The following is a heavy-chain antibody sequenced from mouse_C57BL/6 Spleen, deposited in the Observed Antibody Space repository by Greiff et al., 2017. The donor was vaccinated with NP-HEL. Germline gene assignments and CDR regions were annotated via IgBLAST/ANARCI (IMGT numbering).Heavy chain of an antibody. CDR1: GYTFTSYW. V-gene: IGHV1-55*01. CDR3: ARRTRGVPYAMDY. CDR2: IYPGSGST. D-gene: IGHD5-1*01. J-gene: IGHJ4*01. Sequence: QVQLQQPGAELVKPGASVKMSCKASGYTFTSYWITWVKQRPGQGLEWIGDIYPGSGSTNYNEKFKSKATLTVDTSSSTAYMQLSSLTSEDSAVYYCARRTRGVPYAMDYWGQGTSVTVSS.